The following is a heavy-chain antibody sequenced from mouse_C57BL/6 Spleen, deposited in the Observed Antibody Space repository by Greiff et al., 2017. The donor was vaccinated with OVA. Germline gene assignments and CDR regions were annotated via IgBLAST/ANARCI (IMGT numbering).Heavy chain of an antibody. Sequence: VQLQQSGAELVRPGTSVKVSCKASGYAFTNYLIEWVKQRPGQGLEWIGVINPGSGGTNYNEKFKGKATLTADKSSSTAYMQLSSLTSEDSAVYFFARSDQYGNSPFEYWGQGTTLTVSS. CDR1: GYAFTNYL. J-gene: IGHJ2*01. CDR3: ARSDQYGNSPFEY. CDR2: INPGSGGT. V-gene: IGHV1-54*01. D-gene: IGHD2-1*01.